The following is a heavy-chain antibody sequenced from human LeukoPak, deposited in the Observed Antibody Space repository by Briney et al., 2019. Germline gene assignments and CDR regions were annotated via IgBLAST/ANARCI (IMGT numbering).Heavy chain of an antibody. CDR2: IYTSGST. V-gene: IGHV4-61*02. CDR1: GGSISSANYY. D-gene: IGHD6-6*01. J-gene: IGHJ4*02. Sequence: SETLSLTCTVSGGSISSANYYWTWIRQPAGKGLEWIGRIYTSGSTHYNPSLKSRVTISVDTSKNQFSLKLSSVTAADTAVYYCARWVFKGIAAQTFDYWGQGTLVTVSS. CDR3: ARWVFKGIAAQTFDY.